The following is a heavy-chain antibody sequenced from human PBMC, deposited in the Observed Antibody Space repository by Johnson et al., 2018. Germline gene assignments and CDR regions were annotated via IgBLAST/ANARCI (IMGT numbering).Heavy chain of an antibody. CDR3: AAWSGDARDLEH. CDR1: GFTLSDYY. D-gene: IGHD3-3*01. Sequence: VQLVETGGALVEPGGSLRLSCAASGFTLSDYYLSWIRQAPGKGLDWVSYRSRAGPIYYGDSVRGRFTITRANANHSLYLQMNNLRAHDTAVYFCAAWSGDARDLEHWGQGTLVTVSA. V-gene: IGHV3-11*01. CDR2: RSRAGPI. J-gene: IGHJ1*01.